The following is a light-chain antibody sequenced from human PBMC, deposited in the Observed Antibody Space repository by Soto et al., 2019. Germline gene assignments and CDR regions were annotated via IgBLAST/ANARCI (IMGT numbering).Light chain of an antibody. J-gene: IGKJ3*01. CDR3: QYRRNWAPSFT. Sequence: EIVVTQSPATLSLSPGEGATLSCRASDNISNNLAWYQHNPGQAPRLLIYDASKRATGIPARFSGSGSETDFTLTIIGLVPEDSAIYYWQYRRNWAPSFTFGPGTKLDIK. CDR2: DAS. CDR1: DNISNN. V-gene: IGKV3-11*01.